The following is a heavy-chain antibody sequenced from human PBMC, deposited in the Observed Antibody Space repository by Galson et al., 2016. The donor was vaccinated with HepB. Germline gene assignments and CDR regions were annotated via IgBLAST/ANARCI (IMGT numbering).Heavy chain of an antibody. CDR2: INAYNVNT. CDR1: GYTFTSYG. J-gene: IGHJ5*02. Sequence: SVKVSCKASGYTFTSYGISWVRQVPGQGLEWMGWINAYNVNTNYAQKLQGRLTMTTDTSTSTAYMELRSLTSDDTAVYYCARRAVAGTENWFDPWGQGTLVTVSS. V-gene: IGHV1-18*04. D-gene: IGHD6-19*01. CDR3: ARRAVAGTENWFDP.